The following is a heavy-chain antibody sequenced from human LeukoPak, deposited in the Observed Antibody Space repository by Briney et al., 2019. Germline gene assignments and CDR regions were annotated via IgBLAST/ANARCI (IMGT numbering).Heavy chain of an antibody. CDR2: ISSSGSTI. D-gene: IGHD3-16*01. V-gene: IGHV3-11*04. J-gene: IGHJ6*02. Sequence: GGSLRLSCAASGFTLSDYYMSWIRQSPGKGLEWVSYISSSGSTIYYADSVKGRFTISRDNAKNSLYLQMNSLRAEDTAVYYCARDWGYYYYGMDVWGQGTTVTVSS. CDR3: ARDWGYYYYGMDV. CDR1: GFTLSDYY.